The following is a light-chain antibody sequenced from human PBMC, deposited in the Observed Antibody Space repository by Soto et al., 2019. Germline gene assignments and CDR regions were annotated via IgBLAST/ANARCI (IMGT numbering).Light chain of an antibody. J-gene: IGLJ2*01. CDR1: SSDVGGYNY. CDR3: CSYAGSVV. V-gene: IGLV2-11*01. Sequence: QSALTQPASVSGSPGQSITISCTGTSSDVGGYNYVSWYQQHPGKAPKLMIYDVSKRPSGVPDRFSGSKSGNTASLTISGLQAEDEADYYCCSYAGSVVFGGGTKLT. CDR2: DVS.